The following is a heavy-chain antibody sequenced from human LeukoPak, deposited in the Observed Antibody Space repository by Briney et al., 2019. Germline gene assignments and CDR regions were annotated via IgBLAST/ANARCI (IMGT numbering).Heavy chain of an antibody. D-gene: IGHD2-2*01. V-gene: IGHV1-2*06. CDR1: GYTFTGYY. CDR3: ARDFVVVPAAMIQYNWFDP. CDR2: INPNSGGT. J-gene: IGHJ5*02. Sequence: ASVKVSCKASGYTFTGYYMHWVRQAPGQGLEWMGRINPNSGGTNYAQKFQGRVTMTRDTSIRTAYMELSRLRSDDTAVYYCARDFVVVPAAMIQYNWFDPWGQGTLVTVSS.